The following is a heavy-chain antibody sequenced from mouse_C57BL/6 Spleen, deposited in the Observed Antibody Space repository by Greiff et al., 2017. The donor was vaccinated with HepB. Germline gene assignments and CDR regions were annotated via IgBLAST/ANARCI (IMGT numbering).Heavy chain of an antibody. CDR3: ARSDYDRYYYAMDY. CDR2: IYPGSGST. CDR1: GYTFTSYW. V-gene: IGHV1-55*01. D-gene: IGHD2-4*01. Sequence: QVQLKQPGAELVKPGASVKMSCKASGYTFTSYWITWVKQRPGQGLEWIGDIYPGSGSTNYNEKFKSKATLTVDTSSSTAYMQLSSLTSEDSAVYYCARSDYDRYYYAMDYWGQGTSVTVSS. J-gene: IGHJ4*01.